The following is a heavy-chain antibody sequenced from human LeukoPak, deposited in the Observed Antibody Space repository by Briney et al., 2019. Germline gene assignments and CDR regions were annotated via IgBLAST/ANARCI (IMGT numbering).Heavy chain of an antibody. CDR2: IYYSGNT. CDR1: GGSISNGGYS. Sequence: PSETLSLTCTVSGGSISNGGYSWSWIRQLPGKGLEWIGYIYYSGNTYYNPSLKSRVVISVDTSKNQFSLKLSSVTAADTAVYYCANYALGSYRFDPWGQGTLVTVSS. CDR3: ANYALGSYRFDP. J-gene: IGHJ5*02. V-gene: IGHV4-31*03. D-gene: IGHD3-10*01.